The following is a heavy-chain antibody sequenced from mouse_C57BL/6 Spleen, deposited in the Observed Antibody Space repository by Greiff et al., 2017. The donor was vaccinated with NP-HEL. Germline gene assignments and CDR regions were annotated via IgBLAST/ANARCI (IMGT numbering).Heavy chain of an antibody. CDR3: ARSYYDYGDV. V-gene: IGHV1-26*01. J-gene: IGHJ1*03. CDR1: GYTFTDYY. D-gene: IGHD2-4*01. Sequence: VQLQQSGPELVKPGASVKISCKASGYTFTDYYMNWVKQSHGKSLEWIGDINPNNGGTSYNQKFKGKATLTVDKSSSTAYMELRSLTSEDSAVYYCARSYYDYGDVWGTGTTVTVSS. CDR2: INPNNGGT.